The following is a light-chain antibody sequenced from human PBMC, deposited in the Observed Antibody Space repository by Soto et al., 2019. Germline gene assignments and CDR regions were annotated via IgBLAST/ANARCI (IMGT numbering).Light chain of an antibody. CDR1: QGINSY. J-gene: IGKJ5*01. CDR3: QQINSYPLT. Sequence: DIHLTQSPSFLSASVGDRVTITCRASQGINSYLAWYQQKPGKVPKLLIYAASTLQSGVPSRFSGSGSGTEFTLTISSLQPEDFATYYCQQINSYPLTFGQGTRLEXK. CDR2: AAS. V-gene: IGKV1-9*01.